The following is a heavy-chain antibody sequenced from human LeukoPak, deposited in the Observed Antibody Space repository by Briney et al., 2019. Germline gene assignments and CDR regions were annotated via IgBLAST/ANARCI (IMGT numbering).Heavy chain of an antibody. J-gene: IGHJ4*02. CDR2: INTDGSSS. V-gene: IGHV3-74*01. CDR3: ASGGSPGIATAAQYF. D-gene: IGHD6-13*01. Sequence: GGSLRLSCAASGFTFSSYWMSWVRQAPGKGLMWVSRINTDGSSSSYADSVKGRFTISRDNAKNTLSLQMNSLRAEDTAVYYCASGGSPGIATAAQYFWGQGTLVTVSS. CDR1: GFTFSSYW.